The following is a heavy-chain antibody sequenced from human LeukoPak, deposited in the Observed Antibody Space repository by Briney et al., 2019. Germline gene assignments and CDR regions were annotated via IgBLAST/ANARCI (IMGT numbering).Heavy chain of an antibody. J-gene: IGHJ5*02. CDR1: GGSISRYY. V-gene: IGHV4-59*01. CDR3: ARGCSAGTPHNWFDP. Sequence: SETLSLTCTVSGGSISRYYWNWIRQPPGKGLEWIGYSSYSGRTNYNPSLKSRVTISVDTSKNQFSLKLSSVTAADTAVYYCARGCSAGTPHNWFDPWGQGTLVTVSS. D-gene: IGHD6-13*01. CDR2: SSYSGRT.